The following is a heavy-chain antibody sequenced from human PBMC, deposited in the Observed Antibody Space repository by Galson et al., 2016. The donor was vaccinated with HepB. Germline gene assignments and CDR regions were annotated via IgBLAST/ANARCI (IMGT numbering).Heavy chain of an antibody. D-gene: IGHD4-23*01. CDR3: ARRLRDRFYGGFLFDL. V-gene: IGHV1-46*01. J-gene: IGHJ4*02. Sequence: SVKVSCKAPGFTFTRHSIHWVRQAPGQGLEWMGVIHPNDSRTDYAPRFQGRVTMTKDTSTTTVYLGLKSLRSEDTAVYFCARRLRDRFYGGFLFDLWGQGTLVTVPS. CDR2: IHPNDSRT. CDR1: GFTFTRHS.